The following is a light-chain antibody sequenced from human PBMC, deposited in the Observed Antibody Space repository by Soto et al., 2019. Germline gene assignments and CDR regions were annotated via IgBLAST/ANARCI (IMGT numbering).Light chain of an antibody. CDR3: QQYNSYSLT. V-gene: IGKV1-5*01. J-gene: IGKJ4*01. Sequence: DIQMTQSPSTLSASVGDRVTITCRASQSISSWLAWYQQKPGKAPKLLIYDASSLESGVPSRFSGSGSGTEFTLTISSLQPDDFATFYCQQYNSYSLTFGGGTKVEIK. CDR2: DAS. CDR1: QSISSW.